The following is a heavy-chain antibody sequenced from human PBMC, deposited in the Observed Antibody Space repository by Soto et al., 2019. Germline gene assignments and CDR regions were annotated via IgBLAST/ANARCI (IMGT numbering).Heavy chain of an antibody. CDR2: MYWNDDK. Sequence: QITLKESGPTLVKPTQTLTLTCTFSGFSLSTSGVGVGWIRQPPGKALEWLALMYWNDDKRYSPSLKSRLTITKDTSKNQVVLTMTNMDPVDTATYYCAHSVYYDFWSGYLGYYYYGMDVWGQGTTVTVSS. V-gene: IGHV2-5*01. CDR3: AHSVYYDFWSGYLGYYYYGMDV. D-gene: IGHD3-3*01. CDR1: GFSLSTSGVG. J-gene: IGHJ6*02.